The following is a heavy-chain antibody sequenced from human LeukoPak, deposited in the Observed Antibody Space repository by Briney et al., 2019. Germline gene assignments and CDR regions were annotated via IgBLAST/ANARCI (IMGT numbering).Heavy chain of an antibody. J-gene: IGHJ4*02. CDR3: ARRQGCSSTSCTPDS. D-gene: IGHD2-2*01. V-gene: IGHV5-51*01. CDR1: GYSFTTYW. CDR2: IYPGDSDT. Sequence: GESLKISCRGSGYSFTTYWIGWVRQMPGKGLEWMGIIYPGDSDTRYSPSFQGQVTMSADKSINTAYLQWSSLKASDTAMYYCARRQGCSSTSCTPDSWGQGTLVTVSS.